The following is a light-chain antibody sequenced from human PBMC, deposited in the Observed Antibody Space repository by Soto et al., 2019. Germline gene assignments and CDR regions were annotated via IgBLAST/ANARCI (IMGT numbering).Light chain of an antibody. CDR1: QSVGNNY. CDR3: QQYGSTPLT. Sequence: EIVLTQSPGTLSLSPGERATLSCRASQSVGNNYLAWYHQKPGQAPRFLIYDASSRATGIPDRFSGSGSGTDFTLTISRLEPEDFAVYYCQQYGSTPLTFGGGTKVEIK. J-gene: IGKJ4*01. CDR2: DAS. V-gene: IGKV3-20*01.